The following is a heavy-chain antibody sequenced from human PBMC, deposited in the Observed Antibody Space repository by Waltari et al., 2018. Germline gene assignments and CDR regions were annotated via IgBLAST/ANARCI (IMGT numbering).Heavy chain of an antibody. J-gene: IGHJ6*03. CDR3: ARDGVDYYYMDV. D-gene: IGHD2-15*01. CDR1: GGSISSGSYY. Sequence: QVQLQESGPGLVKPSQTLSLTCTVPGGSISSGSYYCTWIRQPAGKGLEWIGRIYTSGSTNYNPSLKSRVTISVDTSKNQFSLKLSSVTAADTAVYYCARDGVDYYYMDVWGKGTTVTVSS. V-gene: IGHV4-61*02. CDR2: IYTSGST.